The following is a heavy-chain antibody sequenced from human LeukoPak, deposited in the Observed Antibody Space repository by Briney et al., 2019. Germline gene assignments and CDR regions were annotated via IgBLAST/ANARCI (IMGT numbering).Heavy chain of an antibody. CDR3: AKDRARTYYDFWSGYSDY. CDR1: GFTFSSYG. V-gene: IGHV3-30*18. J-gene: IGHJ4*02. D-gene: IGHD3-3*01. Sequence: GRSLRLSCAASGFTFSSYGMHWVRKAPGKGLEWVAVISYDGSNKYYADSVKGRFTISRDNSKNTLYLQMNSLRAEDTAVYYCAKDRARTYYDFWSGYSDYWGQGTLVTVSS. CDR2: ISYDGSNK.